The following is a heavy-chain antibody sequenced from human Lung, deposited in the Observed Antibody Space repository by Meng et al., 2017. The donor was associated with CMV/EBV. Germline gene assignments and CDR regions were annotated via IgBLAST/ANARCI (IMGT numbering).Heavy chain of an antibody. Sequence: GGSXRLXXAASGFTFSSYEMNWVRQAPGKGLEWVSYISSGGITISYADSVRGRFTISRDNAKNSLYLLMNSLRAEDTAVYYCARFPWSGFYVPYWGQGTLVXVSS. V-gene: IGHV3-48*03. D-gene: IGHD3-3*01. J-gene: IGHJ4*02. CDR3: ARFPWSGFYVPY. CDR1: GFTFSSYE. CDR2: ISSGGITI.